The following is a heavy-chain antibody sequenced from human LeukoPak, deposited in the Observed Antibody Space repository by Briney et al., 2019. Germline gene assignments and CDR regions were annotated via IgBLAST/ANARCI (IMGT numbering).Heavy chain of an antibody. CDR3: ARESSGNYYNPLGYMDV. J-gene: IGHJ6*03. Sequence: SETLSLTCTVSGGSISIYYWNWIRQPAGKGLEWIGRIFTSGITNYDPSLKSRVTISVDTSKNQFSLNLSSVTAAHTAVYYCARESSGNYYNPLGYMDVWGKGTTVTVSS. D-gene: IGHD3-10*01. CDR2: IFTSGIT. CDR1: GGSISIYY. V-gene: IGHV4-4*07.